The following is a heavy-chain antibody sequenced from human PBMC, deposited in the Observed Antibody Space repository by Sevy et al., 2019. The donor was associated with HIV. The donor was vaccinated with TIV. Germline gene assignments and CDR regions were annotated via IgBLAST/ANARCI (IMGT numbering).Heavy chain of an antibody. Sequence: SETMSLTCAVYGGSFSGYYWSWIRQPPGKGLEWIGEIIPSGITNYNPSLKSRVTISIDTSKNQFSLKVKSVTAADTAVYFCARSPPVVVVPGAPSWFDPWGQGTLVTVSS. J-gene: IGHJ5*02. V-gene: IGHV4-34*12. CDR3: ARSPPVVVVPGAPSWFDP. CDR1: GGSFSGYY. D-gene: IGHD2-2*01. CDR2: IIPSGIT.